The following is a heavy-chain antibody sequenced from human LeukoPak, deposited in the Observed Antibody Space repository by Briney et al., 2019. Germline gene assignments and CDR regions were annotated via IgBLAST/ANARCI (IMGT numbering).Heavy chain of an antibody. Sequence: PSETLSLTCAVYGGSFSGYYWSWIRQPPGKGLEWIGEINHSRSTNYNPSLKSRVTISVDTSKNQFSLKLSSVTAADTAVYYCAGYYYDSSPDAFDIWGQGTMVTVSS. J-gene: IGHJ3*02. CDR1: GGSFSGYY. CDR2: INHSRST. V-gene: IGHV4-34*01. D-gene: IGHD3-22*01. CDR3: AGYYYDSSPDAFDI.